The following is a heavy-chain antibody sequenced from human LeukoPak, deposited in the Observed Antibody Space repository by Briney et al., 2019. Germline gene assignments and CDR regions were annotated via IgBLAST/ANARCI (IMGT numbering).Heavy chain of an antibody. Sequence: SETLSLTCTASGGSISSNYWSWIRQPPGKGLEWIGYIYYSGSTTYNPSLKSRVTISVDTSKNQFSLKLSSVTAADTAVYYCAREGITMIVVVITYFDYWGQGTLVTVSS. D-gene: IGHD3-22*01. CDR2: IYYSGST. J-gene: IGHJ4*02. CDR1: GGSISSNY. CDR3: AREGITMIVVVITYFDY. V-gene: IGHV4-59*12.